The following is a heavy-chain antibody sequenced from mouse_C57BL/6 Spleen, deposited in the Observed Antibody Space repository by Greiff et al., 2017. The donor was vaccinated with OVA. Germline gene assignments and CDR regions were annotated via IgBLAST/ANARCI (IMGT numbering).Heavy chain of an antibody. CDR3: ARPSNWDGWFAY. V-gene: IGHV5-12*01. CDR1: GFTFSDYY. Sequence: EVKLMESGGGLVQPGGSLKLSCAASGFTFSDYYMYWVRQTPEKRLEWVAYISNGGGSTYYPDTVKGRFTISRDNAKNTLYLQMSRLKSEDTAMYYCARPSNWDGWFAYWGQGTLVTVSA. D-gene: IGHD4-1*02. CDR2: ISNGGGST. J-gene: IGHJ3*01.